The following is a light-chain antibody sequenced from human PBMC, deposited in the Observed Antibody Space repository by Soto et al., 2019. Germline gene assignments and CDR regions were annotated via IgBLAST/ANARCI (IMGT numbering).Light chain of an antibody. V-gene: IGKV1-5*01. J-gene: IGKJ1*01. Sequence: DIQMTQFPSALSASVGDRVTITCRASQNVNNWLAWYQHKPGQAPQLLIYDASVLETGVPSRFSGSGSGTEFTLAISGLQSDVFATYCCQQYNTYWTFGPGTKVEVK. CDR1: QNVNNW. CDR2: DAS. CDR3: QQYNTYWT.